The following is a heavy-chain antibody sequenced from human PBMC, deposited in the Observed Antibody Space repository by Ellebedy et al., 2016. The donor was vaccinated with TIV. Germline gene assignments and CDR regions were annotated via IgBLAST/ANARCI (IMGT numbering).Heavy chain of an antibody. CDR3: STGDILDN. CDR2: ISRRSNDI. V-gene: IGHV3-21*06. J-gene: IGHJ4*02. D-gene: IGHD2-15*01. CDR1: GFTFDSYS. Sequence: GESLKISCAASGFTFDSYSMSWVRQAPGKGLEWVSSISRRSNDISYADSVKGRVTISRENTKNILYLQMGSLRVEDTAVYYCSTGDILDNWGQGSLVTVSS.